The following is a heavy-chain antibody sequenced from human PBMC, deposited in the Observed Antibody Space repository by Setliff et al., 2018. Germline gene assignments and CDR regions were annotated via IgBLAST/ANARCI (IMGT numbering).Heavy chain of an antibody. CDR1: GLTFTTFS. CDR3: TRSRGPRVVLAADFDF. Sequence: ASVKVSCKASGLTFTTFSISWVRQAPGQGLEWMGWISPYSGETNYAQKFQDRLTVTADTSSKTTYMELRSLTSDDTAVYFCTRSRGPRVVLAADFDFWGQGTLVTV. D-gene: IGHD3-16*01. V-gene: IGHV1-18*01. J-gene: IGHJ4*02. CDR2: ISPYSGET.